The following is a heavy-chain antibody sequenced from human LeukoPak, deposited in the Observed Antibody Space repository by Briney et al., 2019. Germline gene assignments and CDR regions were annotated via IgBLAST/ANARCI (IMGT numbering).Heavy chain of an antibody. D-gene: IGHD3-10*01. J-gene: IGHJ4*02. CDR3: ARVSAYGSGSYYTPFEFDY. Sequence: SETLSLTCTVSGGSISTYYWSWIRQPPGKGLEWIAHMYYSGSTNYNPSLKSRVTISVDTSKNQFSLNLSSLTAADTAVYYCARVSAYGSGSYYTPFEFDYWGQGTLVTVSS. CDR2: MYYSGST. CDR1: GGSISTYY. V-gene: IGHV4-59*01.